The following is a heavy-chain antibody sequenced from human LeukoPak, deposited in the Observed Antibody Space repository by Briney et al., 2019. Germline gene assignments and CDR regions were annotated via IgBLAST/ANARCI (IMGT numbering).Heavy chain of an antibody. CDR1: GFTFSTYN. CDR2: ISGSGGST. Sequence: GGSLRLSCAASGFTFSTYNMNWVRQAPGKGLEWVSAISGSGGSTYYADSVKGRFTISRDNSKNTLYLQMNSLRAEDTAVYYCAKEVTTVTTTGVTYYFDYWGQGTLVTVSS. V-gene: IGHV3-23*01. D-gene: IGHD4-11*01. CDR3: AKEVTTVTTTGVTYYFDY. J-gene: IGHJ4*02.